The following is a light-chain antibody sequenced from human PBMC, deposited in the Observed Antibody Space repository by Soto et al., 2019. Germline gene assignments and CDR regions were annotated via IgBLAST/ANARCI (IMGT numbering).Light chain of an antibody. V-gene: IGKV1-5*03. J-gene: IGKJ1*01. CDR1: QTISSW. CDR3: PHYTRYSDA. CDR2: KAS. Sequence: DIQMTQSPSTLSGSVGDRVTITCRASQTISSWLAWYQQKPGKAPKLLIYKASTLKSGVPSRFSGSGSGTEFTLTISSLQPDDFATHYCPHYTRYSDAFGQGTKVNIK.